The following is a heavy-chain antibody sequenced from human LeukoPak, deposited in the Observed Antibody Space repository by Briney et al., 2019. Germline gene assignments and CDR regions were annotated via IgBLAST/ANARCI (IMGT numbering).Heavy chain of an antibody. D-gene: IGHD3-10*01. CDR2: INSSSSYI. Sequence: GGSLRLSCAASGFTFSSYSMNWVRQAPGKGLEWVSSINSSSSYIYYADSVKGRFTISRDNAKNSLYMQMNSLRAEDTAVYYCARDRSGLLWFGELNYFDYWGQGTLVTVSS. CDR1: GFTFSSYS. V-gene: IGHV3-21*01. CDR3: ARDRSGLLWFGELNYFDY. J-gene: IGHJ4*02.